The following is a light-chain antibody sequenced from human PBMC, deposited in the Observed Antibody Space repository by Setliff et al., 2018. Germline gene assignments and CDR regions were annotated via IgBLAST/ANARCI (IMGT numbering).Light chain of an antibody. CDR1: SRDIGAYDY. CDR2: EVT. Sequence: QSVLPQPPSASGSPGQSLTISCTGTSRDIGAYDYVSWYQQHPGKAPKLMIYEVTKRPSGVPDRFSGSKSGNTASLTVSGLQAEDEADYYCSSYAASYNPYVFGTGTKVTVL. J-gene: IGLJ1*01. V-gene: IGLV2-8*01. CDR3: SSYAASYNPYV.